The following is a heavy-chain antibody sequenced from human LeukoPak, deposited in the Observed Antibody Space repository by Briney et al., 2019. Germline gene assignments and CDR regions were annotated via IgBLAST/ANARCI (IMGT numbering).Heavy chain of an antibody. J-gene: IGHJ4*02. CDR2: INADGRDT. CDR1: GFTFSSYS. V-gene: IGHV3-74*01. CDR3: VGTPGSADGSPYTK. D-gene: IGHD6-13*01. Sequence: PGGSLRLSCAASGFTFSSYSMNWVRQAPGKGLVWVSRINADGRDTRYADSVKGRFTISRDNAKNTVYLHVNSLRAEDTAVYYCVGTPGSADGSPYTKWGQGTLVAVSS.